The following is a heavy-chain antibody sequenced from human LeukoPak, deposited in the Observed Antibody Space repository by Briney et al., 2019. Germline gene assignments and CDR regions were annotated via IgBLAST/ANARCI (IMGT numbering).Heavy chain of an antibody. CDR3: ARDIITMVRGVISGPMDV. CDR1: GGSIGTYY. J-gene: IGHJ6*03. CDR2: IYYNGHT. D-gene: IGHD3-10*01. V-gene: IGHV4-59*01. Sequence: SETLSLTCTVSGGSIGTYYWSWIRQPPGKGLEWIGYIYYNGHTDYNPSLRSRVTISVHTSKNQFSLKLSSVTAADTAVYYCARDIITMVRGVISGPMDVWGKGTTVTVSS.